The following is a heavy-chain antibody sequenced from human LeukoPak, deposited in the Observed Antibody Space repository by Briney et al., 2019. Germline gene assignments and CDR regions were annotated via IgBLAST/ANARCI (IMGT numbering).Heavy chain of an antibody. CDR3: ARDLAFDY. J-gene: IGHJ4*02. D-gene: IGHD2-15*01. CDR2: ISYDGSNK. CDR1: GFTFSSYG. V-gene: IGHV3-30*03. Sequence: GGSLRLSCAAFGFTFSSYGMYWVRQAPGKGLEWVAVISYDGSNKYYADSVKGRFTISRDNSKNTLYLQMNSLRAEDTAVYYCARDLAFDYWGQGTLVTVSS.